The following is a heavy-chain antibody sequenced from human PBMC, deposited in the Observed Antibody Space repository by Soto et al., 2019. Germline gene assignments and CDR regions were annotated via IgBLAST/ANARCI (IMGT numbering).Heavy chain of an antibody. CDR2: IGPETGAT. V-gene: IGHV1-2*02. CDR1: GYTFTGHY. D-gene: IGHD1-26*01. J-gene: IGHJ4*02. Sequence: SVKVSCKASGYTFTGHYIHWVRQAPEQGPEWMGEIGPETGATRYAQKFQGRVTMTRDMSITTVYMELNNLSPDDTAVYYCGRGRSGQIVVFYWGQGTPVTVSS. CDR3: GRGRSGQIVVFY.